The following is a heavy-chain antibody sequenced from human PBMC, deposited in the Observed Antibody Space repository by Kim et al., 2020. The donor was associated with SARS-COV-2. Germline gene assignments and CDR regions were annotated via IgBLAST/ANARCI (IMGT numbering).Heavy chain of an antibody. CDR3: VRDGYSGHDLAFDI. Sequence: GGSLRLSCAASGSTFSSYWMSWVRQAPGKRLEWVANIKEDGSEKYYVDSVKGRLTISRDNAKNSLYLQMDSLRAGDTAVYYCVRDGYSGHDLAFDIWGQGTMVTVSS. J-gene: IGHJ3*02. CDR2: IKEDGSEK. CDR1: GSTFSSYW. D-gene: IGHD5-12*01. V-gene: IGHV3-7*03.